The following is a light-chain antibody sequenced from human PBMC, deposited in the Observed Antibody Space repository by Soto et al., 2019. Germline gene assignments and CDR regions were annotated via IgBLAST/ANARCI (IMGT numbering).Light chain of an antibody. V-gene: IGLV3-1*01. Sequence: SYELTQPPSVSVSPGQTASITCSGDKLGDKYACWYQQKPGQSPVLVIYQDHKRPSGIPERFSGSNSGNTATLTISGTQAMDEADYYCQAWDSSTAVFGGGTKLTVL. CDR1: KLGDKY. CDR2: QDH. CDR3: QAWDSSTAV. J-gene: IGLJ2*01.